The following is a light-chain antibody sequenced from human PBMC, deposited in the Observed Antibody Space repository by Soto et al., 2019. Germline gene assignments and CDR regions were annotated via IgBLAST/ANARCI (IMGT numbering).Light chain of an antibody. V-gene: IGLV1-47*02. CDR3: AAWDDSLSGQV. J-gene: IGLJ3*02. CDR1: SSNVGSNY. CDR2: NNN. Sequence: QSVLTQPPSASGTPGQRVTISCSGSSSNVGSNYVYWYQQLPGTAPKLLIFNNNQRPSGVPDRFSGSKSGTSASLAISGLRSGDEADYHCAAWDDSLSGQVFGGGTKVT.